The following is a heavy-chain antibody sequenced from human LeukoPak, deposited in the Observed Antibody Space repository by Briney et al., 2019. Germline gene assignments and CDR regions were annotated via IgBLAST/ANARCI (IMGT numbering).Heavy chain of an antibody. CDR3: ASVILGYCSSTSCYEGTNWFDP. D-gene: IGHD2-2*01. CDR2: FDPEDGET. CDR1: GYTFTGYY. Sequence: ASVTVSCTASGYTFTGYYMHWVRQAPGQGLEWMGGFDPEDGETIYAQKFQGRVTMTEDTSTDTAYMELRSLRSDDTAVYYCASVILGYCSSTSCYEGTNWFDPWGQGTLVTVSS. J-gene: IGHJ5*02. V-gene: IGHV1-24*01.